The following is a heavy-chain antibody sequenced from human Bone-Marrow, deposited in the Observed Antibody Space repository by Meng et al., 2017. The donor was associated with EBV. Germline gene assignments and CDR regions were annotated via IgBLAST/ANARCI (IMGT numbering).Heavy chain of an antibody. CDR1: GGTFSSDA. CDR2: LIPMSGAP. V-gene: IGHV1-69*01. CDR3: ASKSGRGFTPDY. J-gene: IGHJ4*02. D-gene: IGHD3-10*01. Sequence: QVQLVQSGAEVKKPGSTLKVSCKTSGGTFSSDAISWVRQGPGQGLVWLGGLIPMSGAPYSAQNFQGRVTITADESTSTHYMELSNLRSEDTAMYYCASKSGRGFTPDYWGQGTLVTVSS.